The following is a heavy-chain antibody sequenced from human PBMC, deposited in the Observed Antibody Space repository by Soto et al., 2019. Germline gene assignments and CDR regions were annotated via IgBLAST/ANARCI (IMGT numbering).Heavy chain of an antibody. CDR3: ARDESNIQSRPLFDYGMDV. CDR1: GYTFINYG. D-gene: IGHD4-4*01. V-gene: IGHV1-3*01. J-gene: IGHJ6*02. Sequence: GASVKVSCKTSGYTFINYGMHWVRQAPGQRLEWMGWINAGNGNTKYSQKFQGRVTITRDTSASTGYMELSSLRSEDTSVYYCARDESNIQSRPLFDYGMDVWGQGTTVTVSS. CDR2: INAGNGNT.